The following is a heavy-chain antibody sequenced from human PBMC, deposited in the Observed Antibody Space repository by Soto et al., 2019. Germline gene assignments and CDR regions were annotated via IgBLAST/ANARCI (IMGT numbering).Heavy chain of an antibody. CDR2: ISWNSGSI. CDR1: GFTFDDYA. J-gene: IGHJ4*02. Sequence: EVQLVESGGGLVQPGRSLRLSCAASGFTFDDYAMHWVRQAPGTALEWVSRISWNSGSIGYADSVKGRFIISRDNAKNSLYLQMNSLKAEDTALSYCAKAVGSYGNFDYWGQGTLVTVSS. V-gene: IGHV3-9*01. CDR3: AKAVGSYGNFDY. D-gene: IGHD5-18*01.